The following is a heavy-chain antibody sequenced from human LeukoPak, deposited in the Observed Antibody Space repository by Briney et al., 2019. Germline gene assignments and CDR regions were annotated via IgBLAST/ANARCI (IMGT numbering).Heavy chain of an antibody. Sequence: GGSLRLSCAASGFTFSSYGMHWVRQAPGKGLEGVAVIWYDGSNKYYADSVKGRFTISRDNSKNTLYLQMNSLRAEDTAVYYCARARGPDYGMDVWGQGPTVTVSS. D-gene: IGHD2-2*01. V-gene: IGHV3-33*08. CDR3: ARARGPDYGMDV. J-gene: IGHJ6*02. CDR2: IWYDGSNK. CDR1: GFTFSSYG.